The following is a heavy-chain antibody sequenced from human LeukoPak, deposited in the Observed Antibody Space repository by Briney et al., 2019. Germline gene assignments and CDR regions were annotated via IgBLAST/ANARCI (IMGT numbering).Heavy chain of an antibody. J-gene: IGHJ6*03. CDR2: IIPIFGTA. D-gene: IGHD6-19*01. CDR1: GGTFSSYA. V-gene: IGHV1-69*05. CDR3: AGGAAQKAVAGTMDYYYYYMDV. Sequence: EASVKVSCKASGGTFSSYAISWVRQAPGQGLEWMGRIIPIFGTANYAQKFQGRVTITTDESTSTAYMELSSLRSEDTAVYYCAGGAAQKAVAGTMDYYYYYMDVWGKGTTVTVSS.